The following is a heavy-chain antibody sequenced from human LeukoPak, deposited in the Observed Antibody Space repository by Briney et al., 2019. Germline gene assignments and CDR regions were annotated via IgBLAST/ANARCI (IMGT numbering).Heavy chain of an antibody. D-gene: IGHD1-26*01. CDR3: ARDRLGATGHWRIDV. J-gene: IGHJ2*01. CDR2: IYNSGTT. Sequence: SETLSLTCTVSGGSFSAYYWTWIRQPAGKGLEWIGRIYNSGTTNYSPSLESRVTMSLDTSKNRFSLSLSSVTAADTAVYYCARDRLGATGHWRIDVWGRGTLVTVSS. CDR1: GGSFSAYY. V-gene: IGHV4-4*07.